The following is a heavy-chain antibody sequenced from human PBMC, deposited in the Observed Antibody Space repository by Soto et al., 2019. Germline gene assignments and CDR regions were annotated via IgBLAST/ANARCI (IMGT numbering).Heavy chain of an antibody. CDR3: ASELLGSFGPGMDV. CDR2: ISAYNGNT. CDR1: GYTFTSYG. V-gene: IGHV1-18*04. D-gene: IGHD3-10*01. Sequence: ASVKVSCKASGYTFTSYGISWVRQAPGQGLEWMGWISAYNGNTNYAQKLQGRVTMTTDTSTSTAYMELRSLRSDDTAVYYCASELLGSFGPGMDVWGQGTTVTVSS. J-gene: IGHJ6*02.